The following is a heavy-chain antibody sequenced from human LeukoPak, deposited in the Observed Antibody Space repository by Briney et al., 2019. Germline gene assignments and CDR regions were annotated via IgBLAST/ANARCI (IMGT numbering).Heavy chain of an antibody. CDR3: ARRRRIAAAGTPLSYWYFDL. CDR2: IYYSGST. D-gene: IGHD6-13*01. J-gene: IGHJ2*01. Sequence: PSETLSLTCTVSGGSISSSSYYWSWIRQPPGKGLEWIGYIYYSGSTNYNPSLKSRVTISVDTSKNQFSLKLSSVTAADTAVYYCARRRRIAAAGTPLSYWYFDLWGRGTLVTVSS. V-gene: IGHV4-61*05. CDR1: GGSISSSSYY.